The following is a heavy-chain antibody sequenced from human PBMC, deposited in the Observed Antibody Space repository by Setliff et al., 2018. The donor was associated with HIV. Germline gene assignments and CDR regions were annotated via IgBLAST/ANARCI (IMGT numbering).Heavy chain of an antibody. Sequence: PSETLSLTCTVSGGSISNYYWSWIRQPPGKGLEWIASIQYSDSSHYNPSLQSRVTISVDTSTKQFSLYLSSVNETDTAVYYCARDLYYYDSSSYLRWYFDLWGRGTLVTVSS. V-gene: IGHV4-59*01. CDR1: GGSISNYY. CDR3: ARDLYYYDSSSYLRWYFDL. D-gene: IGHD3-22*01. J-gene: IGHJ2*01. CDR2: IQYSDSS.